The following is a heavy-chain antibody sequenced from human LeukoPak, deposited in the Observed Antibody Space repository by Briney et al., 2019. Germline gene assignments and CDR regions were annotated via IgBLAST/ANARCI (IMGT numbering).Heavy chain of an antibody. CDR1: GGSISSSIYY. CDR2: IYYDGST. Sequence: SETLSLTCTVSGGSISSSIYYWAWIRQPPGRGLEWIGSIYYDGSTYYNPSLKSRVTISVDTSKNQFSLKLSSVTAADTAVYYCARHLLSYSNYNPYYFDYWGQGTLVTVSS. V-gene: IGHV4-39*01. CDR3: ARHLLSYSNYNPYYFDY. J-gene: IGHJ4*02. D-gene: IGHD4-11*01.